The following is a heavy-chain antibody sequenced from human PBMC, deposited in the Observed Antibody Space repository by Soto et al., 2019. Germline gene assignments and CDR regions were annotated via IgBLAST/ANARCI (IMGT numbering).Heavy chain of an antibody. J-gene: IGHJ4*02. Sequence: GASVKVSCKASGYTFTSYDINWVRQATGQGLEWMGWMNPNSGNTGYAQKFQGRVTMTRNTSISTAYMELSSLSSEDTAVYYCARKPEPLGYSGYDFDYWGQGTLVTVSS. CDR2: MNPNSGNT. CDR1: GYTFTSYD. V-gene: IGHV1-8*01. D-gene: IGHD5-12*01. CDR3: ARKPEPLGYSGYDFDY.